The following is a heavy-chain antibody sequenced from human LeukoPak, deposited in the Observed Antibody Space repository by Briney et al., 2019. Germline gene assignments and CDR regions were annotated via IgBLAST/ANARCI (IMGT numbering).Heavy chain of an antibody. Sequence: GGSLRLSCVASGFTVTRSALSWVRQAPGKGLEWVSGISISGGDTPSADSVRGRFTISRDKSRNTPYLQMNNLRVDDTGIYYCAKQNPSLNPFDFWGQGTLVTVSS. J-gene: IGHJ4*02. CDR3: AKQNPSLNPFDF. CDR1: GFTVTRSA. CDR2: ISISGGDT. V-gene: IGHV3-23*01.